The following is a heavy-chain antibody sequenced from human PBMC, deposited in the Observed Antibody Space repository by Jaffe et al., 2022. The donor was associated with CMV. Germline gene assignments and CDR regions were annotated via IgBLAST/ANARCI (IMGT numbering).Heavy chain of an antibody. CDR1: GFSLSNARMG. J-gene: IGHJ4*02. D-gene: IGHD3-22*01. CDR2: IFSNDEK. V-gene: IGHV2-26*01. CDR3: ARSWYDSSGYYSPYYFDY. Sequence: QVTLKESGPVLVKPTETLTLTCTVSGFSLSNARMGVSWIRQPPGKALEWLAHIFSNDEKSYSTSLKSRLTISKDTSKSQVVLTMTNMDPVDTATYYCARSWYDSSGYYSPYYFDYWGQGTLVTVSS.